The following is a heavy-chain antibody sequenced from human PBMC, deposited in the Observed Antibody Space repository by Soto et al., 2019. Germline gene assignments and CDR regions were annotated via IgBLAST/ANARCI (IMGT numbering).Heavy chain of an antibody. D-gene: IGHD2-8*01. V-gene: IGHV1-46*01. CDR2: INPNGGGT. Sequence: GASVKVSCKASGYTFTSSSMHWVRQAPGQGLEWMGLINPNGGGTGYAQKFQGRVTMTRDTSTSTVYMELTSLTSEDTAVYYCARDVMAAGWFDPWGQGTLVTVSS. J-gene: IGHJ5*02. CDR3: ARDVMAAGWFDP. CDR1: GYTFTSSS.